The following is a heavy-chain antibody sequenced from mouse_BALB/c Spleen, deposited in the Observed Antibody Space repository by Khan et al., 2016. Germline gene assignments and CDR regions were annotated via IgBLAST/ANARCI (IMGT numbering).Heavy chain of an antibody. CDR3: TRSPTATRYFDV. D-gene: IGHD1-2*01. CDR2: IRYSGST. Sequence: VQLKESGPGLVKPSQSLSLTCIVTGYSITSDYAWNWIRQFPGNKLEWMGYIRYSGSTTYNPSLKSRISITRDTSKNQFFLQLYSVTTEDTATYYCTRSPTATRYFDVWGAGTTVTVSS. V-gene: IGHV3-2*02. J-gene: IGHJ1*01. CDR1: GYSITSDYA.